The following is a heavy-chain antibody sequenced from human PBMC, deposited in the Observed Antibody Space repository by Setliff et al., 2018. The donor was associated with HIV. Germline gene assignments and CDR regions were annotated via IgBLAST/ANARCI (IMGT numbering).Heavy chain of an antibody. V-gene: IGHV4-4*02. Sequence: PSETLSLTCAVSGGSISSSNWWSWVRQPSGKGLEWIGEIYHSGITTYNPSLKSRVTISVDSSKNQFSLKLSSVTAADTAVYFCARGGLDYYYAMDVWGQGTTVTVSS. CDR2: IYHSGIT. CDR1: GGSISSSNW. CDR3: ARGGLDYYYAMDV. J-gene: IGHJ6*02.